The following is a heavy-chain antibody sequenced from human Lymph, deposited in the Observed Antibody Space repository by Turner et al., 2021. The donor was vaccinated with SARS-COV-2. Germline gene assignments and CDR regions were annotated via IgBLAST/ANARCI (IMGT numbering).Heavy chain of an antibody. Sequence: QVQLQGSGPRLVKPLETLSLTCTVSGGSMHNYYWSWIRQPPGKRLEWIGCIFYRGSTNYNPSLKSRVTISVDTSENQFSLKLTSVTAADTAIYYCARQTVNNWVDPWGQGTLVTVSS. CDR3: ARQTVNNWVDP. CDR2: IFYRGST. V-gene: IGHV4-59*01. D-gene: IGHD2-21*02. CDR1: GGSMHNYY. J-gene: IGHJ5*02.